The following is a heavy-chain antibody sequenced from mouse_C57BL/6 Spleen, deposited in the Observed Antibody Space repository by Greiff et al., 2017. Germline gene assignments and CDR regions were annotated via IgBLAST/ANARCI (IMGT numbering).Heavy chain of an antibody. CDR2: IDPSDSYT. J-gene: IGHJ2*01. V-gene: IGHV1-69*01. CDR3: ARKGLYYYDSSSFDY. Sequence: QVQLKQPGAELVMPGASVKLSCKASGYTFTSYWMHWVQQRPGQGLEWIGEIDPSDSYTNYNQKFKGKSTLTVDKSSSTAYMQLSSLTSEDSAVYYCARKGLYYYDSSSFDYWGQGTTLTVSS. D-gene: IGHD1-1*01. CDR1: GYTFTSYW.